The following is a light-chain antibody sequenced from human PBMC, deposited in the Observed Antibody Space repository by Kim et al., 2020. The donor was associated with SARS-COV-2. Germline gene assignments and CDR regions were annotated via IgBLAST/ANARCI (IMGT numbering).Light chain of an antibody. Sequence: GQRVTISCSGGRSNVGRNYVDWYQSVPGTAPKLLIERNDQRPSGVPDRFSGAKSGTSASLAISGLQSDDDADYYCEAWDDILNGPVFGGGTQLTVL. J-gene: IGLJ3*02. CDR1: RSNVGRNY. CDR3: EAWDDILNGPV. CDR2: RND. V-gene: IGLV1-44*01.